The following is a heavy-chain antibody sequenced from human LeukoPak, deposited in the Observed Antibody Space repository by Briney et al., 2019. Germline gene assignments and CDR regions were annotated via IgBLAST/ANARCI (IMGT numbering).Heavy chain of an antibody. J-gene: IGHJ4*02. CDR2: IYYSGST. CDR3: ARSYDYVWGSYRLAFDY. Sequence: SETLSLTCTVSGGSISSYYWSWIRQPPGKGLEWVGYIYYSGSTNYNPSLKSRVTISVDTSKNQFSLKLSSVTAADTAVYYCARSYDYVWGSYRLAFDYWGQGTLVTVSS. CDR1: GGSISSYY. V-gene: IGHV4-59*08. D-gene: IGHD3-16*02.